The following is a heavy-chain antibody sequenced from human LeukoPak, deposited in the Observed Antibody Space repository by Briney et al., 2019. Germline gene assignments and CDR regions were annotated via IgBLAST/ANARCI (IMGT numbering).Heavy chain of an antibody. CDR3: ARQYYDFWSGYSGLLDY. V-gene: IGHV4-34*01. D-gene: IGHD3-3*01. J-gene: IGHJ4*02. CDR2: INHSGST. Sequence: SETLSLTCAVYGGSFSGYYWSWIRQPPGKGLEWIGEINHSGSTNYNPSLKSRVTISVDTSKNQFSLKLSSVTAADTAVYYCARQYYDFWSGYSGLLDYWGQGTLVTVSP. CDR1: GGSFSGYY.